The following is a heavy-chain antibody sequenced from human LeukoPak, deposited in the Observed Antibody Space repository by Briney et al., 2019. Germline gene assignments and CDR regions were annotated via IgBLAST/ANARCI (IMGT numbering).Heavy chain of an antibody. CDR1: GGTFSSYA. CDR3: ARSPRSSGYYDPDY. CDR2: IIPIFGTA. V-gene: IGHV1-69*01. Sequence: ASVKVSCKASGGTFSSYAISWVRQAPGQGLEWMGGIIPIFGTANYAQKFQGRVTITPDESTSTAYMELSSLRPEDTAVYYCARSPRSSGYYDPDYWGQGTLVTVSS. J-gene: IGHJ4*02. D-gene: IGHD3-22*01.